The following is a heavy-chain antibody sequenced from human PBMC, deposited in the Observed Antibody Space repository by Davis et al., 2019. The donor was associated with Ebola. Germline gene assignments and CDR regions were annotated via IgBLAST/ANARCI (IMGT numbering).Heavy chain of an antibody. Sequence: MPSETLSLTCTVSGGSIRSSSYYWGWIRQPPGKGLEWVGSMYYSGIIYYSPSLKSRVTMSVDTSKDQFSLKLSSVTAADTAMYYCAKGYCPDGVCYSFFPWGQGTLVTVSS. D-gene: IGHD2-8*01. CDR2: MYYSGII. J-gene: IGHJ5*02. CDR1: GGSIRSSSYY. V-gene: IGHV4-39*01. CDR3: AKGYCPDGVCYSFFP.